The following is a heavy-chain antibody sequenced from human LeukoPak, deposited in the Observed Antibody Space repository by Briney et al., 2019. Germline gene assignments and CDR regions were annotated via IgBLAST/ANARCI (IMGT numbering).Heavy chain of an antibody. V-gene: IGHV3-7*01. J-gene: IGHJ4*02. CDR3: ARGSGMATTYY. Sequence: GGSLRLSCAASGFTFISYWMSWVRQAPGKGLEWVANIKQDGSEKYYVDSVKGRFTISRDNAKNSLYLQMNSLRAEDTAVYYCARGSGMATTYYWGQGNLVPVSS. CDR2: IKQDGSEK. D-gene: IGHD5-24*01. CDR1: GFTFISYW.